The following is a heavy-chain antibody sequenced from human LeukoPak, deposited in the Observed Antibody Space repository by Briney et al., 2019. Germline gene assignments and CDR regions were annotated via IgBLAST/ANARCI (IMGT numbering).Heavy chain of an antibody. CDR1: GFTFSGYW. V-gene: IGHV3-7*03. CDR3: ARDSDGGSHIVDY. D-gene: IGHD2-15*01. Sequence: GGSLRLSCAASGFTFSGYWMSWVRQAPGKGLEWVANIKQDGSEKYYVDSVKGRFTISRDNAKNSLYLQMNSLRAEDTAVYYCARDSDGGSHIVDYWGQGTLVTVSS. CDR2: IKQDGSEK. J-gene: IGHJ4*02.